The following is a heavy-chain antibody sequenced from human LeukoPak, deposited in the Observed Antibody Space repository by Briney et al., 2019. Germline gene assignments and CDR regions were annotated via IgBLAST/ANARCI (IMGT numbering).Heavy chain of an antibody. D-gene: IGHD5-12*01. J-gene: IGHJ3*02. CDR2: ISAYNGNT. CDR3: ARGGPPDSGYDPYDAFDI. CDR1: GYTFTSYG. Sequence: ASVKVSCKASGYTFTSYGISWVRQAPGQGLEWMGWISAYNGNTNYAQKLQGRVTMTTDTSTSTAYMELRSLRSDDTAVYYCARGGPPDSGYDPYDAFDIWGQGTMVTVSS. V-gene: IGHV1-18*01.